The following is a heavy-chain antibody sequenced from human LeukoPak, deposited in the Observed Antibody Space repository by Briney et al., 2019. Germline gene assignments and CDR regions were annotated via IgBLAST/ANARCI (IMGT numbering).Heavy chain of an antibody. Sequence: SVKVSCKASGGTFSSYAISWVRQAPGQGLEWMGGIIPIFGTADYAQKFRGTITITADKSTNIAYMELSSLRSDDTAVYYCAREGGSDAFDIWGQGTMVTVST. D-gene: IGHD3-16*01. CDR1: GGTFSSYA. V-gene: IGHV1-69*06. J-gene: IGHJ3*02. CDR2: IIPIFGTA. CDR3: AREGGSDAFDI.